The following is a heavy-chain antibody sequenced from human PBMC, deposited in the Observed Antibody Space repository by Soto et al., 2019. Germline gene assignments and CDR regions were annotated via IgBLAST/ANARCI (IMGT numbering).Heavy chain of an antibody. CDR3: ARGGDYGDWGYLDA. J-gene: IGHJ5*02. D-gene: IGHD4-17*01. Sequence: VQLVQSGGEVKKPGASVKVSCKASGYSFTSFGITWVRQAPGQGLEWMAWISTKLGNINYAPKFQGRVTVTTDTSTGTANMEVRSLRSYDTALYYWARGGDYGDWGYLDAWGQGTLVTVSS. CDR1: GYSFTSFG. V-gene: IGHV1-18*04. CDR2: ISTKLGNI.